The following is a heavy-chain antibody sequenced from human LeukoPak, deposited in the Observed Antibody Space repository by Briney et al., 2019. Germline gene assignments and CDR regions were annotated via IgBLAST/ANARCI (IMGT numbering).Heavy chain of an antibody. V-gene: IGHV3-21*04. Sequence: GGSLRLSCAASGFTFSSYSMNWVRQAPGKGREWGSSISSSSSYIYYADSVKGRFTISRDNAKNSLYLQMNSLRAEDTAVYYCAKGNYGDYDLVPAETWGQGTLVTVSS. CDR1: GFTFSSYS. D-gene: IGHD4-17*01. J-gene: IGHJ5*02. CDR2: ISSSSSYI. CDR3: AKGNYGDYDLVPAET.